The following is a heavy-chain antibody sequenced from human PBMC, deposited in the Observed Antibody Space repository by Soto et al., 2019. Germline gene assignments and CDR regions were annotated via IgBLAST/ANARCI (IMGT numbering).Heavy chain of an antibody. CDR1: GFTVSSNY. V-gene: IGHV3-66*01. CDR3: ARGHTVPAAISGAFDI. Sequence: GGSLRLSFAASGFTVSSNYMSWVRQAPGKGLEWVSVIYSGGSTYYADSVKGRFTISRDNSKNTLYLQMNSLRAEDTAVYYCARGHTVPAAISGAFDIWGQGTMVTVSS. CDR2: IYSGGST. D-gene: IGHD2-2*01. J-gene: IGHJ3*02.